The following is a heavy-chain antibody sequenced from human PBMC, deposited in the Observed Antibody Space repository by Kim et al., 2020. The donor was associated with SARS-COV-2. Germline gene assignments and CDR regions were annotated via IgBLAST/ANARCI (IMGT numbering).Heavy chain of an antibody. Sequence: TDYADSGEGRFTISRDNSKNTLYIQMNSLRAEDTAVYYCARDTRYYAMDVWGQGTTVTVSS. V-gene: IGHV3-53*01. CDR3: ARDTRYYAMDV. J-gene: IGHJ6*02. CDR2: T.